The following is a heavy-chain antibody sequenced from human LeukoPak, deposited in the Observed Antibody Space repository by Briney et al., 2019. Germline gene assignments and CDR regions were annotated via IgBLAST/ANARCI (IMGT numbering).Heavy chain of an antibody. J-gene: IGHJ6*03. CDR1: GYSISNGYY. V-gene: IGHV4-38-2*01. CDR3: ARQHDSYYYYYIDV. Sequence: KPSETLSHTCAVSGYSISNGYYWVWIRQPPGRGLEWIGSLYHSDSAYYNTSLRSRVSMSVDTSKNQFSLTLSFVTAADTAVYYCARQHDSYYYYYIDVWGSGTTVTVSS. CDR2: LYHSDSA.